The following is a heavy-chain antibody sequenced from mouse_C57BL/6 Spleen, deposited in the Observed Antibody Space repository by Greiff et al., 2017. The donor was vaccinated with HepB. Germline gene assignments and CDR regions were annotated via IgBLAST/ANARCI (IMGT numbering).Heavy chain of an antibody. Sequence: EVMLVESGGGLVQPGGSLSLSCAASGFTFTDYYMSWVRQPPGKALEWLGFIRNKANGYTTEYSSSVTGRFTISRANSQSILYLQMNALRAEDSATYYCARGRYYAMDYWGQGTSVTVSS. V-gene: IGHV7-3*01. CDR2: IRNKANGYTT. CDR1: GFTFTDYY. J-gene: IGHJ4*01. CDR3: ARGRYYAMDY.